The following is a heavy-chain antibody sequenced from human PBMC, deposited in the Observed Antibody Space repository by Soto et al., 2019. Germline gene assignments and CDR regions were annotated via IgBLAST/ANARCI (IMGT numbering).Heavy chain of an antibody. CDR1: GFTFSDYY. V-gene: IGHV3-11*01. CDR3: ARQSAAGRYYGMDV. Sequence: GGSLRLSCAASGFTFSDYYMSWIRQAPGKGLEWVSYISSSGSTIYYADSVKGRFTISRDNAKNSLYLQMNSLRAEDTAVYYCARQSAAGRYYGMDVWGQGTTVTVSS. J-gene: IGHJ6*02. D-gene: IGHD6-25*01. CDR2: ISSSGSTI.